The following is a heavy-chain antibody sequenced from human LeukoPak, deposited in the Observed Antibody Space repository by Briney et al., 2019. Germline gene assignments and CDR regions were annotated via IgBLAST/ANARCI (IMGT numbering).Heavy chain of an antibody. CDR2: IKSKTDGGTT. CDR3: TTVGYESRGYGSGSYPLD. Sequence: GGSLRLSCAASGFTFSNAWMSWVRQAPGKGLEWVGRIKSKTDGGTTDYAAPVKGRFTISRDDSKNTLYLQMNSLKTEDTAVYYCTTVGYESRGYGSGSYPLDWGQGTLVTVSS. CDR1: GFTFSNAW. J-gene: IGHJ4*02. V-gene: IGHV3-15*01. D-gene: IGHD3-10*01.